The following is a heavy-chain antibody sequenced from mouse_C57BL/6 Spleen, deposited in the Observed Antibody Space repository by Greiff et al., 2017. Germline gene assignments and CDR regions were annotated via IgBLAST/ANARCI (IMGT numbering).Heavy chain of an antibody. CDR2: INPNNGTT. V-gene: IGHV1-39*01. J-gene: IGHJ2*01. Sequence: VQLQQSGPELVKPGASVKISCKASGYSFTDYNMNWVKQSNGQSLEWIGVINPNNGTTSYNQKFKGKATLTVDPSSSTAYMQLNSLTSEDSAVYYCASGYCGSSSYYFDYWGQGTTLTVSS. D-gene: IGHD1-1*01. CDR3: ASGYCGSSSYYFDY. CDR1: GYSFTDYN.